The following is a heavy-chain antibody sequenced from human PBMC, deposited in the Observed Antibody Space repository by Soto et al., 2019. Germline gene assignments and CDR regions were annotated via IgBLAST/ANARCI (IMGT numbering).Heavy chain of an antibody. Sequence: SETLSLTCTVSGGSISSGDYYWSWIRQPQGKGLEWIGYIYYSGSTYYNPSLKSRVTISVDTSKNQFSLKQSSVTAEDTAVYYCDRARHDYGDYYYGMDVWGQGTTVTVSS. CDR2: IYYSGST. CDR3: DRARHDYGDYYYGMDV. V-gene: IGHV4-30-4*02. CDR1: GGSISSGDYY. D-gene: IGHD4-17*01. J-gene: IGHJ6*02.